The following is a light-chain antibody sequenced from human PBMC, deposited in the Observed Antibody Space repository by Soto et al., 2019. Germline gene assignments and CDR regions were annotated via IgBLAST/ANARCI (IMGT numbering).Light chain of an antibody. J-gene: IGLJ1*01. CDR2: DVT. CDR1: SSDVGGYNY. CDR3: SSYISSGLYV. Sequence: QSVLTQPASLSGSPGQSITISCTGTSSDVGGYNYVSWYQQYPGKAPKLMIYDVTNRPSGVSNRFSGSKSGNTASLTISGLQAEDEADYYCSSYISSGLYVFGAGTRSPS. V-gene: IGLV2-14*01.